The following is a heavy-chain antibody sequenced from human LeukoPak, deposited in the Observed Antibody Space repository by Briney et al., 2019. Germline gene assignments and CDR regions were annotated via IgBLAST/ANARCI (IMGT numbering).Heavy chain of an antibody. CDR1: GYSFATYW. Sequence: GESLKISCRGSGYSFATYWIGWVRQMPGKGLEWMGIIYPGDSDSRYSPSFQGQVTMSVDKSISTAYLQWSSLKASDTAMYYCARLVRASVSGVDVWGQGTTVTVSS. CDR3: ARLVRASVSGVDV. V-gene: IGHV5-51*01. J-gene: IGHJ6*02. D-gene: IGHD2-8*01. CDR2: IYPGDSDS.